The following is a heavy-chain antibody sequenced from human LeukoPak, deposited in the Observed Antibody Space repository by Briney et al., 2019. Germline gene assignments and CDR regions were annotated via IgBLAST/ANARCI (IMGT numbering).Heavy chain of an antibody. CDR3: ARRGDY. Sequence: GGSLRLSCAASGFTLSSYWMSWVRQAPGKGLEWVANIKQDGSEKYYVDSVKGRFTISRDNAKNSLYLQMNSLRAEDTAVYYCARRGDYWGQGTLVTVSS. J-gene: IGHJ4*02. CDR1: GFTLSSYW. V-gene: IGHV3-7*03. CDR2: IKQDGSEK.